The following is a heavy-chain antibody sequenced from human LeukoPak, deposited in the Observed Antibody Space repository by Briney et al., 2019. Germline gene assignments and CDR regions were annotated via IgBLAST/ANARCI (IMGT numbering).Heavy chain of an antibody. CDR3: ARGSHLMGAQPRNYFDY. CDR1: GYTLTELS. J-gene: IGHJ4*02. Sequence: ASVKVSCKVSGYTLTELSMHWVRQAPGKGLEWMGGFDPEDGETIYAQKFQGRVTMTEDTSTDTAYMELSSLRSEDTAVYYCARGSHLMGAQPRNYFDYWGQGTLVTVSS. V-gene: IGHV1-24*01. CDR2: FDPEDGET. D-gene: IGHD1-26*01.